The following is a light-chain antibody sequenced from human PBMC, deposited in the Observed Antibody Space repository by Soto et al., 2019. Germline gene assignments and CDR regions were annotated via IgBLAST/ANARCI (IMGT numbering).Light chain of an antibody. CDR3: QQYGSSPGT. CDR1: QSVRDRY. Sequence: EIVMTQSPATLSASPGERATLSCRASQSVRDRYLAWYQQKPGQAPSLLIYDTSTRATGVPDRFSGSGSGTDFALTISRVEPEDFAIYFCQQYGSSPGTFGQGTKVDIK. CDR2: DTS. J-gene: IGKJ1*01. V-gene: IGKV3-20*01.